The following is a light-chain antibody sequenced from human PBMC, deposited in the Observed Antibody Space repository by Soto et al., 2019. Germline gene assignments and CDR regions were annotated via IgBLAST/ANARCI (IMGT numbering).Light chain of an antibody. CDR3: QQYNSYPYT. CDR1: QSISSW. Sequence: DIQMTQSPSTLSASVGDRVTITCRASQSISSWLAWYQQKPGKSPKLLIYKASSLESGVPSRFSGSGSGTEFTLTISSLQPDDFPTYYCQQYNSYPYTFGQRTKVEIK. CDR2: KAS. V-gene: IGKV1-5*03. J-gene: IGKJ2*01.